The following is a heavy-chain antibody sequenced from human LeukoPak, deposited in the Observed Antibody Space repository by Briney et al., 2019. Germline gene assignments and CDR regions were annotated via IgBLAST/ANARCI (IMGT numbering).Heavy chain of an antibody. CDR2: IYTSGST. D-gene: IGHD3-22*01. CDR3: ARQGLNYYDSYGDAFDI. J-gene: IGHJ3*02. V-gene: IGHV4-4*07. Sequence: PSETLSLTCTVSGGSISSYYWSWIRQPAGKGLEWIGRIYTSGSTNYNPSLKSRVTMSVDTSKNQFSLKLSSVTAADTAVYYCARQGLNYYDSYGDAFDIWGQGTMVTVSS. CDR1: GGSISSYY.